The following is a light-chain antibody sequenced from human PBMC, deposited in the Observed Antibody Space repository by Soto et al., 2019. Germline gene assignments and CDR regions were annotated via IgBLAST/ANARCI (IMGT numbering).Light chain of an antibody. J-gene: IGKJ1*01. CDR1: QSVGSF. CDR3: QHRSNWPQT. V-gene: IGKV3-11*01. CDR2: DAS. Sequence: ELVLTQSPATLSLSPGERAALSCRASQSVGSFLAWYQQKPGQAPRLLIYDASNRATDIPARFSVSGSGTDFTLTISSLEPEDFAVYYCQHRSNWPQTFGQGTKVEIK.